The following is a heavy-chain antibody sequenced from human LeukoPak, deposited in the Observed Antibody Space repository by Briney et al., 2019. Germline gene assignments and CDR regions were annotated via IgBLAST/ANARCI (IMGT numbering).Heavy chain of an antibody. J-gene: IGHJ4*02. CDR2: ISSSSSYT. Sequence: GGSLRLSCAASGFTFSSYAMNWVRQAPGKGLEWVSSISSSSSYTYYADSVKGRFTISRDNAKNSLYLQMNSLRAEDTAVYYCAREMTTVTTDYWGQGTLVTVSS. V-gene: IGHV3-21*01. CDR1: GFTFSSYA. CDR3: AREMTTVTTDY. D-gene: IGHD4-11*01.